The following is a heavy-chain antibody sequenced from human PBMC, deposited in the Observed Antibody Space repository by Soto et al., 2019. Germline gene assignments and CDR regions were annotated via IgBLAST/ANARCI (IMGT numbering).Heavy chain of an antibody. D-gene: IGHD3-16*01. CDR1: GYIFVNYG. V-gene: IGHV1-18*01. CDR2: ISPYTGNT. Sequence: QVQLVQSGDEVKKPWASVKVSCKASGYIFVNYGIAWVRQAPGQGLEWRGWISPYTGNTHSATTVQGRLTMTTDTSTSTAYMDLGSLTSDDTAVYYCVMVDNYVTPTPQDVWGQGTTVTVSS. J-gene: IGHJ6*02. CDR3: VMVDNYVTPTPQDV.